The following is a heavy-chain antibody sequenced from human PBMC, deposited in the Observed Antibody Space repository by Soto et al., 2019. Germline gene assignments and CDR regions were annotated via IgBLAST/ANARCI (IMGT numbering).Heavy chain of an antibody. CDR2: INPNSGGT. V-gene: IGHV1-2*04. D-gene: IGHD2-2*01. J-gene: IGHJ6*02. CDR3: ARSTDCSSTGCYANYYYGMDV. Sequence: ASVKVSCKGSGYTFTGYYMHWVRQAPGQGLEWMGWINPNSGGTNYAQKFQGWVTMTRDTSISTAYMELSRLRSDDTAVYYCARSTDCSSTGCYANYYYGMDVWGQGTTVTVSS. CDR1: GYTFTGYY.